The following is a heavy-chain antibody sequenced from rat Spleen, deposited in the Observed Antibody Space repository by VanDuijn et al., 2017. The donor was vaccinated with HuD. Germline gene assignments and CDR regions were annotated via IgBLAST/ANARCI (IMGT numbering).Heavy chain of an antibody. J-gene: IGHJ2*01. Sequence: EVQLVETGGGLVQPGRSLKLSCVASGFTFSSYWMYWIRQAPGKGLEWIGEINKDSSTINYTPSLKDKFTISRDNAQNTLYLQMDSLRSEDSATYYCTRDRILRSTGFDYWGQGVMVTVSS. CDR3: TRDRILRSTGFDY. V-gene: IGHV4-2*01. D-gene: IGHD1-6*01. CDR1: GFTFSSYW. CDR2: INKDSSTI.